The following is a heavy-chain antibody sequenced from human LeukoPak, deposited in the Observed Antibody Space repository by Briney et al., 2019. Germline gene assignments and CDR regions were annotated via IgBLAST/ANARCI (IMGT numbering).Heavy chain of an antibody. CDR2: ISSSITTT. CDR1: EFTFSSYS. J-gene: IGHJ4*02. V-gene: IGHV3-48*04. D-gene: IGHD2-21*01. CDR3: ATLGCAGENCPRAGRALGGY. Sequence: PGGSLRLSCAAFEFTFSSYSMTWVRQAPGKGLEWLAFISSSITTTYYADSVTGRFTISRDNAGKFLYLQMDSLRAEDTAIYYCATLGCAGENCPRAGRALGGYWGQGTLVTVSS.